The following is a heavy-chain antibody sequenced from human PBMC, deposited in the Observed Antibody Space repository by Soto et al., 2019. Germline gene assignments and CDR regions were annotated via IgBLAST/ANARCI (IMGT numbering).Heavy chain of an antibody. CDR2: ISYDGSNK. J-gene: IGHJ6*02. CDR3: AKSLDCSSTSCYNGCTYYYYYDMDV. D-gene: IGHD2-2*02. Sequence: PGGSLRLSCAASGFTFSSYGMHWVRQAPGKGLEWVAVISYDGSNKYYADSVKGRFTISRDNSKNTLYLQMNSLRAEDTAVYYCAKSLDCSSTSCYNGCTYYYYYDMDVWGQGTTVTVSS. V-gene: IGHV3-30*18. CDR1: GFTFSSYG.